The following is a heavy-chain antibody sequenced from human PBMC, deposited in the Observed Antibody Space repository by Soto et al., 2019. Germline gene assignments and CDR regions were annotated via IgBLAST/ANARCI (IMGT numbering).Heavy chain of an antibody. V-gene: IGHV1-18*04. J-gene: IGHJ6*02. CDR3: ARGGYYDSSGSRNYYYYGMNV. CDR2: ISADDGNT. Sequence: QAQLVQSGAEVKKPGASVKVSCKASGYTFTSYGINWVRQAPGQGLEWLGWISADDGNTKYAQSVQGRVSMTTDTSTKTAYMELRSLRSDDTAMYYCARGGYYDSSGSRNYYYYGMNVWGQGTTVSVSS. CDR1: GYTFTSYG. D-gene: IGHD3-22*01.